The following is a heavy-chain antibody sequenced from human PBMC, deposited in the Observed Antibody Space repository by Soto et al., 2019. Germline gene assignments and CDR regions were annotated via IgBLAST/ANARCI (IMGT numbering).Heavy chain of an antibody. CDR1: GFTFSSYA. CDR3: VKGEYYYDSSGYYPFDY. CDR2: ISTNGGST. D-gene: IGHD3-22*01. V-gene: IGHV3-64D*06. J-gene: IGHJ4*02. Sequence: PGGSLRLSCSASGFTFSSYAMHWVRQAPGKGLEYVSSISTNGGSTHYADSVKGRFTISRDNSKNTQYLQMSSLRAGDTAVYYCVKGEYYYDSSGYYPFDYWGQGTLVTVS.